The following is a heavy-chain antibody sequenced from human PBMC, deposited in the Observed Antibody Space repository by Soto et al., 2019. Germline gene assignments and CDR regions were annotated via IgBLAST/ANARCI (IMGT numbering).Heavy chain of an antibody. CDR1: GFTFSSYG. Sequence: QVQLVESGGGVVQPGGSLRLSCAASGFTFSSYGMHWVRQPPGKGLEWVALISFDGSNKYYADSVKGRFNISRDNSKNTLYLQMNSLRAEDTAVYYCAKDGDSGSYCYFDYWGQGTLVTDSS. CDR3: AKDGDSGSYCYFDY. V-gene: IGHV3-30*18. CDR2: ISFDGSNK. J-gene: IGHJ4*02. D-gene: IGHD1-26*01.